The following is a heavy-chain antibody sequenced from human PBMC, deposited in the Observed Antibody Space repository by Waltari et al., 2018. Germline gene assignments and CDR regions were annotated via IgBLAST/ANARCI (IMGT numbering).Heavy chain of an antibody. CDR1: GFSFGSYW. V-gene: IGHV3-74*01. J-gene: IGHJ4*02. D-gene: IGHD3-10*01. CDR2: IVRDGSIT. Sequence: EVQLVESGGGLVQPGGSLRLSCAASGFSFGSYWMNWVRQAPGRGRVWVSRIVRDGSITSYADSVKCRFTISRDNAKNTLYLQMNSLRDEDTAVYYCARDYYYSIDYWGQGTVVTVSS. CDR3: ARDYYYSIDY.